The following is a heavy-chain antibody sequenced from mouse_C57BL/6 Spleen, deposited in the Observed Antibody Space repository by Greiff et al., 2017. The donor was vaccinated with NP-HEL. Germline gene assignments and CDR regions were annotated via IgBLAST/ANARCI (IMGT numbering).Heavy chain of an antibody. CDR1: GFTFSSYG. V-gene: IGHV5-6*02. Sequence: DVMLVESGGDLVKPGGSLKLSCAASGFTFSSYGMSWVRQTPDKRLEWVATISSGGSYTYYPDSVKGRFTISRDNAKNTLYLQMSSLKSEDTAMYYCARAYYSNFYWYFDVWGTGTTVTVSS. D-gene: IGHD2-5*01. CDR3: ARAYYSNFYWYFDV. J-gene: IGHJ1*03. CDR2: ISSGGSYT.